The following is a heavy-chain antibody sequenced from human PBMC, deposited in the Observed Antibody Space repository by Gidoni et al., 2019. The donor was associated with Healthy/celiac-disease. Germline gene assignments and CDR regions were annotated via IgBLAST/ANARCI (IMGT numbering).Heavy chain of an antibody. CDR3: ARSWWKPKSPDY. Sequence: QVQLVESGGGVGQPGRSLGLSCAASGLPFSSYGMHWGRQAPGKGLEWGVVIWYDGSNKYYADTVKGRFTISRDNSKNTLYLQMNSLRAGDTAVYYCARSWWKPKSPDYWGQGTLVTVSS. V-gene: IGHV3-33*01. CDR1: GLPFSSYG. CDR2: IWYDGSNK. J-gene: IGHJ4*02. D-gene: IGHD2-15*01.